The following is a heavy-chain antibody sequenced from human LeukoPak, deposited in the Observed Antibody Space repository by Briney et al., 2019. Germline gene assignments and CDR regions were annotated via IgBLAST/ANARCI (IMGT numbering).Heavy chain of an antibody. Sequence: GGSPRLSCAASGFTFSDYYMSWIRQAPGRGLEWVSYISSSGSTIDYADSVKGRFTISRDNAKNSLYLQMNSLRAEDTAVYYCARFRLTVTTYAHLDYWGQGTLVTVSS. CDR1: GFTFSDYY. D-gene: IGHD4-17*01. CDR2: ISSSGSTI. V-gene: IGHV3-11*01. J-gene: IGHJ4*02. CDR3: ARFRLTVTTYAHLDY.